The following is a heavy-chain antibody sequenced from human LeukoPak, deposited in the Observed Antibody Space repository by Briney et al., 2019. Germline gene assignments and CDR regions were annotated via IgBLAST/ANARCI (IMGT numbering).Heavy chain of an antibody. D-gene: IGHD3-22*01. CDR3: ARQRPIYDSSGYDDY. CDR2: IFYSGST. J-gene: IGHJ4*02. CDR1: GGSISRSSYY. V-gene: IGHV4-39*01. Sequence: KASETLSLTCTVSGGSISRSSYYWGWIRQPPGKGLEWIGSIFYSGSTYYNPSLKSRVTISVDTSKNQFSLKLSSVTAADTAVYYCARQRPIYDSSGYDDYWGQGTLVTVSS.